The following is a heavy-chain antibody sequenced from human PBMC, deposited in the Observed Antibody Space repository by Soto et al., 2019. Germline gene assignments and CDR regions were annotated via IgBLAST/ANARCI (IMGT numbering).Heavy chain of an antibody. J-gene: IGHJ4*02. CDR3: AKGARKRWLLGTSFDY. V-gene: IGHV3-9*01. D-gene: IGHD1-26*01. CDR2: ISWNSGSI. CDR1: GFTFDYYA. Sequence: LRLSCSASGFTFDYYAMHWVRQAPGKGLEWVSGISWNSGSIGYADSVKGRFTISRDNAKNSLYLQMNSLRAEDTALYYCAKGARKRWLLGTSFDYWGQGTLVTVSS.